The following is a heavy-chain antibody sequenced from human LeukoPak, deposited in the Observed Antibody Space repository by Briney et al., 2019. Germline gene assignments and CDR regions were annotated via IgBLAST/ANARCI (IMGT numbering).Heavy chain of an antibody. CDR2: IIPIFGTA. CDR3: ARVVTTVIPDAFDI. V-gene: IGHV1-69*05. J-gene: IGHJ3*02. D-gene: IGHD4-17*01. Sequence: ASVKVSCKASGGTFSSYAISWVRQAPGQGLEWMGRIIPIFGTANYAQKFQGRVTITTDESTSTAYMELSSLRSEDTAVYYCARVVTTVIPDAFDIWGQGTMVTVSS. CDR1: GGTFSSYA.